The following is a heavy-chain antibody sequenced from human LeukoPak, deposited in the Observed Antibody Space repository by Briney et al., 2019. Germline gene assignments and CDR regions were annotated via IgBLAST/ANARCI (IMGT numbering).Heavy chain of an antibody. CDR1: GYTFTDYY. CDR3: ARAYDESFFGYYYYYMDV. J-gene: IGHJ6*03. V-gene: IGHV1-2*02. D-gene: IGHD5-12*01. Sequence: ASVKVSCKASGYTFTDYYMHWVRQAPGQGLEWMGWINPNTGGTNYAQKFQGRVTMTRDTSITTTYMELSSLRSDDTAVYYCARAYDESFFGYYYYYMDVWGEGTTVTVSS. CDR2: INPNTGGT.